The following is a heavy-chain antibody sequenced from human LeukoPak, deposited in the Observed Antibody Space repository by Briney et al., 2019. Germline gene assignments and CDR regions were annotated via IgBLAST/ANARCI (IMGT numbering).Heavy chain of an antibody. D-gene: IGHD6-19*01. J-gene: IGHJ4*02. Sequence: SETLSLTCAVYGGSFSGYYWSWIRQPPGKGLEWIGEINHSGSTNYNPSLKSRVTISVDTSKSQFSLKLSSVTAADTAVYYCARGSVAAPGYFDYWGQGTLVTVSS. CDR1: GGSFSGYY. CDR3: ARGSVAAPGYFDY. V-gene: IGHV4-34*01. CDR2: INHSGST.